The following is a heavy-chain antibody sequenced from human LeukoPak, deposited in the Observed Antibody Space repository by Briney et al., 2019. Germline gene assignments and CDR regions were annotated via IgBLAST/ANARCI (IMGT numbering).Heavy chain of an antibody. V-gene: IGHV3-23*01. J-gene: IGHJ4*02. D-gene: IGHD3-3*01. CDR3: AISFWSGYYTGRGTIDY. CDR2: ISGSGGST. Sequence: GGSLRLSCVASGFTFSSYGMSWVRQAPGKGLEWVSAISGSGGSTYYADSVKGRFTISRDNPKNTLYLQMNSLRAEDTAVYYCAISFWSGYYTGRGTIDYWGQGTLVTVSS. CDR1: GFTFSSYG.